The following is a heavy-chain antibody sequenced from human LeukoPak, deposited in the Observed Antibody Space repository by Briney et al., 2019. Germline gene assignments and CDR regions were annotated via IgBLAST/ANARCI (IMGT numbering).Heavy chain of an antibody. CDR2: ISSSSSYI. Sequence: GGSLRLSCAASGFTFSSYSMNWVRQAPGKGLEWVSSISSSSSYIYYADSVKGRFTISRDNAKNSLYLQMNSLRAEDTAVYYCARDRHGVATIGDFDYWGRGTLVTVSS. V-gene: IGHV3-21*01. CDR1: GFTFSSYS. J-gene: IGHJ4*02. CDR3: ARDRHGVATIGDFDY. D-gene: IGHD5-12*01.